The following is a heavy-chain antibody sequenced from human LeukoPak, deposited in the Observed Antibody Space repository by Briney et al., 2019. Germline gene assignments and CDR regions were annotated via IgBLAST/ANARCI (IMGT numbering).Heavy chain of an antibody. J-gene: IGHJ4*02. V-gene: IGHV3-11*04. CDR3: ARDGFSSAINS. CDR1: GFTFSGDA. Sequence: GGSLRLSCAASGFTFSGDAMSWIRQAPGKGLEWVSYISSSGSTIYYADSVKGRFTISRDNAKNSLYLQMNSLRAEDTAVYYCARDGFSSAINSWGQGTLVTVSS. D-gene: IGHD2-21*02. CDR2: ISSSGSTI.